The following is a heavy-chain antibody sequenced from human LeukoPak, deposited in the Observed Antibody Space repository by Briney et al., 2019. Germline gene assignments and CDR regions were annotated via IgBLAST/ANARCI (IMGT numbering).Heavy chain of an antibody. Sequence: ASVKVSCKASGYTFTSYDINWVRQATGKGLEWMGGFDPEDGETIYAQKFQGRVTMTEDTSTDTAYMELSSLRSEDTAVYYCATARVVPAAIGDVGNDYWGQGTLVTVSS. D-gene: IGHD2-2*01. V-gene: IGHV1-24*01. CDR1: GYTFTSYD. CDR3: ATARVVPAAIGDVGNDY. J-gene: IGHJ4*02. CDR2: FDPEDGET.